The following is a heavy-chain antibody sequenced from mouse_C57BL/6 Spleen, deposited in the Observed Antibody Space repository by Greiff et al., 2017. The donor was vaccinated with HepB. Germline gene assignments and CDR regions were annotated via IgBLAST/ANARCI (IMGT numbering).Heavy chain of an antibody. CDR1: GYTFTTYP. Sequence: VQLVESGAELVKPGASVKMSCKASGYTFTTYPIEWMKQNHGKSLEWIGNFHPYNDDTKYNEKFKGKATLTVEKSSSTVYLELSRLTSEDSAVYYCARRGDYDEASFAYWGQGTLVTVSA. CDR2: FHPYNDDT. CDR3: ARRGDYDEASFAY. V-gene: IGHV1-47*01. D-gene: IGHD2-4*01. J-gene: IGHJ3*01.